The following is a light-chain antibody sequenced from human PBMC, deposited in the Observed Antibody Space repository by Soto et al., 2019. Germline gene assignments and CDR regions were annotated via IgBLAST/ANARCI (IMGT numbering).Light chain of an antibody. V-gene: IGKV1-5*03. CDR1: QTISSW. CDR2: KAS. CDR3: QHYNSYSEA. J-gene: IGKJ1*01. Sequence: DIQMTQSPSTLSGSVGDRVTITWRASQTISSWLAWYQQKPGKAPKLLMYKASTLKSGVPSRFRGSGSGTEFTLTISRLQPDDFETYYCQHYNSYSEAFGQGTKVDIK.